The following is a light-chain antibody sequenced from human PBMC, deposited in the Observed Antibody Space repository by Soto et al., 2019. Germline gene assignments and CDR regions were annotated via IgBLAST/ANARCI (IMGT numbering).Light chain of an antibody. CDR2: GAS. CDR1: QSVSSN. V-gene: IGKV3-11*01. Sequence: EIVMTQSPATLSVSPGERATLSCRASQSVSSNLAWYQQKPGQAPRLLIYGASSRATGIPDRFSGSGSGTDFTLTISSLEPADFAVYYCQQRSNWPPITFGQGTRLEIK. J-gene: IGKJ5*01. CDR3: QQRSNWPPIT.